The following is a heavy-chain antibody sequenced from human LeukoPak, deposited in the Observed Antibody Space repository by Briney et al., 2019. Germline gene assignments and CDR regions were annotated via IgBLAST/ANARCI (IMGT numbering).Heavy chain of an antibody. CDR2: INHSGST. CDR3: ARSEWMYYYYMDV. CDR1: GGSFSGYY. J-gene: IGHJ6*03. Sequence: SETLSLTCAVYGGSFSGYYWSWIRQPPGKGLEWIGEINHSGSTNYNPSLKSRVTISVDTSKNQFSLKLSSVTAADTAVYYCARSEWMYYYYMDVWGKGTTVTVSS. V-gene: IGHV4-34*01. D-gene: IGHD3-3*01.